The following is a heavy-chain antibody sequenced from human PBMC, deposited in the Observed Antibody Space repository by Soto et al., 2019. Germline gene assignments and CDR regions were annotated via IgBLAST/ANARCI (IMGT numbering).Heavy chain of an antibody. J-gene: IGHJ5*02. D-gene: IGHD3-9*01. CDR2: IYYSGST. V-gene: IGHV4-39*01. Sequence: SETLSLTCTVSGGSISSSSYYWGWIRQPPGKGLEWIGSIYYSGSTYYNPSLKSRVTISVDTSKNQFSLKLSSVTAADTAVYYCARLNYDILTGYFLGYNWFDPWGQGTLVTVSS. CDR3: ARLNYDILTGYFLGYNWFDP. CDR1: GGSISSSSYY.